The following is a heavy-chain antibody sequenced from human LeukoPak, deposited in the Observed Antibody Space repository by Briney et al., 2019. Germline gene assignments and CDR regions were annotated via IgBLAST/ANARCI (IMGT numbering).Heavy chain of an antibody. CDR3: TKERYYSSGSFPDY. Sequence: GGSLRHSCGPSRFTLINYGIQRVRQAPGKGLEWVAVISYEGSNKYYAESVEGRFTISRDNSQKTLSMQMNTLRPENTAPYNSTKERYYSSGSFPDYWGEGTLVTVSS. J-gene: IGHJ4*02. CDR2: ISYEGSNK. V-gene: IGHV3-30*18. D-gene: IGHD3-10*01. CDR1: RFTLINYG.